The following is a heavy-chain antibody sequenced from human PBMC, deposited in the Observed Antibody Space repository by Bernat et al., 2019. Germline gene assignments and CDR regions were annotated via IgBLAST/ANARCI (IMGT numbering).Heavy chain of an antibody. V-gene: IGHV4-59*01. CDR3: ASARGYCSGGSCYPDGPYYFDY. D-gene: IGHD2-15*01. CDR2: IYYSGST. Sequence: QVQLQESGPGLVKPSETLSLTCTVSGGSISSYYWSWIRQPPGKGLGWIGYIYYSGSTNYNPSLKSRVTISVDTSKNQFSLKLGSVTAADTAVYYCASARGYCSGGSCYPDGPYYFDYWGQGTLVTVSS. J-gene: IGHJ4*02. CDR1: GGSISSYY.